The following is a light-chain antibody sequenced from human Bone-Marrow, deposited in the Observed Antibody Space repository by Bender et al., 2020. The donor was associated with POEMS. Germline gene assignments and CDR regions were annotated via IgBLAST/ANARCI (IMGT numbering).Light chain of an antibody. V-gene: IGLV1-40*01. CDR3: QTYDTSLSVV. Sequence: QSVLTQPPSVSGAPGQRVTISCTGSSSNIGNHGVNWYQQLPGTAPKLLVHANTNRPPGIPDRFSGSTSKSATSASLVITGLQAEDEAEYYCQTYDTSLSVVFGGGTKVTVL. J-gene: IGLJ2*01. CDR2: ANT. CDR1: SSNIGNHG.